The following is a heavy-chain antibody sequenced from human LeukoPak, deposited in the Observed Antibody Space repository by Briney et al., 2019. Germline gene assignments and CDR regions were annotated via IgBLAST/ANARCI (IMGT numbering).Heavy chain of an antibody. CDR1: GYTFTSYY. J-gene: IGHJ4*02. Sequence: GASVKVSCKASGYTFTSYYMHWVRQAPGQGLEWMGIINPSGGSTSYAQKFQGRVTITADESTSTAYMELSSLRSEDTAVYYCAREGLVGATDYWGQGALVTVSS. CDR3: AREGLVGATDY. V-gene: IGHV1-46*01. D-gene: IGHD1-26*01. CDR2: INPSGGST.